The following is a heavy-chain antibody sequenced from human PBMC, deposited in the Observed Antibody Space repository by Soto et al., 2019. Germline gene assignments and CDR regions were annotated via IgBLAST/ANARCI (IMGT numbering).Heavy chain of an antibody. J-gene: IGHJ3*01. CDR2: IYPGDFNI. D-gene: IGHD1-1*01. CDR1: GYSFTNHW. Sequence: GESLKISCKGSGYSFTNHWIGWVRQMPGKGLDWMGVIYPGDFNIKYSPSFQGQVTISADKSISTAFLQWSSLKASDSAMYYCASRKITSDAFDFWGQGTMVTVSS. V-gene: IGHV5-51*01. CDR3: ASRKITSDAFDF.